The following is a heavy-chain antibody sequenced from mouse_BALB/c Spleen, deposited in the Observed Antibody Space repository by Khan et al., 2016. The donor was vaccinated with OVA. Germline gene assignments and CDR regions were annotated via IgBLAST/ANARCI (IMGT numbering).Heavy chain of an antibody. J-gene: IGHJ4*01. CDR1: GFSLTNYG. V-gene: IGHV2-6-1*01. D-gene: IGHD2-10*01. CDR3: ARQPYYHYYIMDY. Sequence: VQLQESGPGLVAPSQSLSITCTISGFSLTNYGIHWVRQPPGKGLEWLVVIWSDGSTTYNSDLKSRLSISEDNSKSQVFLKMNSLQTDDTAMYYCARQPYYHYYIMDYWGQGTSVTVSS. CDR2: IWSDGST.